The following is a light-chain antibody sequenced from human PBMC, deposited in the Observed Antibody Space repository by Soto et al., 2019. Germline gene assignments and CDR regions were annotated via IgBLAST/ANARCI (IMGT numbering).Light chain of an antibody. CDR3: SSYTSSSTLGYV. Sequence: QSALTQPASVSGSPGQSITISCTGTSSDVGGYNYVSWYQQHPGKAPKLMIYDVSNRPSGVSIRFSGSKSGNTASLTISGLQAEDEADYYCSSYTSSSTLGYVFGTGTKVTVL. CDR1: SSDVGGYNY. V-gene: IGLV2-14*01. J-gene: IGLJ1*01. CDR2: DVS.